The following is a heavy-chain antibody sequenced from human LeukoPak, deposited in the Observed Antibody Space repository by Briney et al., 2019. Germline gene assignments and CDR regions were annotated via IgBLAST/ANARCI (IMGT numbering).Heavy chain of an antibody. V-gene: IGHV3-30*18. J-gene: IGHJ4*02. Sequence: PGGSLRLSCAASGFTFINYGMHWVRQAPGKGLEWVAVISHDGSDECYADSVKGRFTISRDNSKSTLYLQMNSLRVEDTAMYYCADDYGAKFDSWGQGTLVTVSS. CDR1: GFTFINYG. D-gene: IGHD4-17*01. CDR2: ISHDGSDE. CDR3: ADDYGAKFDS.